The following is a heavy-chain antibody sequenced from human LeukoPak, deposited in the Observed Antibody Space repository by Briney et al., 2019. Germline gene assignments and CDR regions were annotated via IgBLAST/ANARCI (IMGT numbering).Heavy chain of an antibody. D-gene: IGHD1-26*01. CDR3: ARGSGRYGALDAFDI. CDR2: ISYDGSNR. J-gene: IGHJ3*02. Sequence: GRSLRLSCAVSGFTFSSYGMHWVRQAPGKGLEWVAVISYDGSNRYYADSVKGRFTISRDTSKNTLYLQMNSLRADDTAVYYCARGSGRYGALDAFDIWGQGTMVTVSS. V-gene: IGHV3-30*03. CDR1: GFTFSSYG.